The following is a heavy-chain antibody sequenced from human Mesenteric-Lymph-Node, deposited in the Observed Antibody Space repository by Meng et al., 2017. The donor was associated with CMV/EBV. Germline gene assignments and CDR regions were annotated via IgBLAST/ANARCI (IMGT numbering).Heavy chain of an antibody. CDR1: GFTFSYYY. CDR3: VKVGGNSIPFDY. CDR2: IRYDGSDK. Sequence: GESLKISCAASGFTFSYYYMSGVRQAPGKGLEWVAFIRYDGSDKYYADSVKGRFTISRDISQNTLYLQMNSLRPEDTAVYYYVKVGGNSIPFDYWGQGTLVTVSS. D-gene: IGHD1-26*01. J-gene: IGHJ4*02. V-gene: IGHV3-30*02.